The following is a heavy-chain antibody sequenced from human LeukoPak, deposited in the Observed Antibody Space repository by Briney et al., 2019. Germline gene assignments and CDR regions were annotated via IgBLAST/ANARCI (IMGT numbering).Heavy chain of an antibody. D-gene: IGHD3-3*02. CDR3: ARDMEEVSN. CDR1: GFTFSRYA. V-gene: IGHV3-33*08. Sequence: GGSLRLSCATSGFTFSRYAMHWVRQAPGKGLEWVAVIWYDGSNKYYADSVKGRFTISRDNSKNTLYLQMNSLRAEDTAVYYCARDMEEVSNWGQGTLVTVSS. J-gene: IGHJ4*02. CDR2: IWYDGSNK.